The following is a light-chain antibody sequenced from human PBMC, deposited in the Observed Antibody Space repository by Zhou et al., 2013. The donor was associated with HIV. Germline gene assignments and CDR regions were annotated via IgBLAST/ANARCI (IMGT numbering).Light chain of an antibody. CDR2: DTA. CDR1: QSVGTN. Sequence: EIVMTQSPATLSVSLGERTTLSCRASQSVGTNLAWYQQKPGQAPRLLIYDTANRATGIPARFSGSGSGTDFTLTISSLEPEDFAVYYCQQRSDWPITFGQGTRLEIK. V-gene: IGKV3-11*01. CDR3: QQRSDWPIT. J-gene: IGKJ5*01.